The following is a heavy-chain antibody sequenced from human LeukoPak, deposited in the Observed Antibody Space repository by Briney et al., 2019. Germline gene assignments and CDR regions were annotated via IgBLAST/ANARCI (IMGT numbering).Heavy chain of an antibody. CDR1: GGSISSSSYD. CDR3: ARLKGSDYDFWSGPPADYYYYYYMDV. D-gene: IGHD3-3*01. Sequence: SETLSLTCTVSGGSISSSSYDWGWIRQPPGKGLEWIGSIYYSGSTYYNPSLKSRVTISVDTSKNQFSLKLSYVTAADTAVYYCARLKGSDYDFWSGPPADYYYYYYMDVWGKGTTVTVSS. CDR2: IYYSGST. J-gene: IGHJ6*03. V-gene: IGHV4-39*01.